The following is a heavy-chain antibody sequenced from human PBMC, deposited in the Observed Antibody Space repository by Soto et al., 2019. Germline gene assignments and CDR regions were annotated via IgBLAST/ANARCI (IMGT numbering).Heavy chain of an antibody. D-gene: IGHD3-10*01. CDR1: GGSFSGYY. CDR3: ARGLARLTVMVRGVIPYGMDV. V-gene: IGHV4-34*01. Sequence: SETLSLTCAVYGGSFSGYYWSWIRQPPGKGLEWIGEINHSGSTNYNPSLKSRVTISVDPSKNQFSLKLSSVTAADTAVYYCARGLARLTVMVRGVIPYGMDVWGQGTTVTVS. J-gene: IGHJ6*02. CDR2: INHSGST.